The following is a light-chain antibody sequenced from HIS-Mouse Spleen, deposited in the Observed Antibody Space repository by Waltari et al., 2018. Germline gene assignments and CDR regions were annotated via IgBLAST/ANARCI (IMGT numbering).Light chain of an antibody. V-gene: IGLV2-8*01. J-gene: IGLJ1*01. CDR3: SSYAGSNNSLYV. CDR1: SSDVGGYNY. Sequence: QSALTQPPSASGSPGQSVTISCPGTSSDVGGYNYFSWYQQHPGKAPKLMMYEVSKRPSGGPDRVSGSKSGNTAALTVSGLQAEDEADYYCSSYAGSNNSLYVFGTGTKVTVL. CDR2: EVS.